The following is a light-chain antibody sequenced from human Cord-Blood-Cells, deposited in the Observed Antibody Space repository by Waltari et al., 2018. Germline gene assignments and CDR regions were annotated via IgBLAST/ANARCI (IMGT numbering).Light chain of an antibody. V-gene: IGKV2D-29*01. Sequence: DIVMTQTPLSLSVTPRQPASISCKCSQRLLHSDGTTYLYWYLQKPGQPPPRLSYDVSSRFSGVPDRFSGRGSGTAFTQKISRVEAEDVGVYYCMQSIQLPFFGQGTKLENK. CDR2: DVS. CDR3: MQSIQLPF. CDR1: QRLLHSDGTTY. J-gene: IGKJ2*01.